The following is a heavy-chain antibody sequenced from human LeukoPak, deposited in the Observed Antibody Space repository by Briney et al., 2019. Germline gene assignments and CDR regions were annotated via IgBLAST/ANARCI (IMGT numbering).Heavy chain of an antibody. J-gene: IGHJ4*02. CDR2: INSDGSST. Sequence: GGSLRLSCAASGFTFSSYWMHWVRQAPGKGLVWVSRINSDGSSTSYADSVKGRFTISRDNAKNTLYLQMNSLRAEDTAVYYCARVSSSWYQGDYWGQGTLVTVSS. CDR1: GFTFSSYW. CDR3: ARVSSSWYQGDY. D-gene: IGHD6-13*01. V-gene: IGHV3-74*01.